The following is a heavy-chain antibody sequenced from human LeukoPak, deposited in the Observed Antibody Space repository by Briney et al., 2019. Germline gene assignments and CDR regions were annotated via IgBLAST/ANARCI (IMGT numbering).Heavy chain of an antibody. Sequence: SETLSLTCAVYGGSFSGSYWSWIRQPPGRGLEWIGEINHSGSTNYNPPLKSRVTISVDTSKNQFSLKLSSVTAADTAVYYCARDLLFVLPSIAAAGISAFGYWGQGTLVTVSS. CDR3: ARDLLFVLPSIAAAGISAFGY. D-gene: IGHD6-13*01. CDR1: GGSFSGSY. CDR2: INHSGST. J-gene: IGHJ4*02. V-gene: IGHV4-34*01.